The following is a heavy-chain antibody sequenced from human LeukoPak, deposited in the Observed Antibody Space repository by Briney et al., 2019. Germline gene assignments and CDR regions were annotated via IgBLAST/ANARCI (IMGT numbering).Heavy chain of an antibody. CDR2: IIPIFGTA. D-gene: IGHD5-18*01. Sequence: GASVKVSCKASGGTFSSYAISWVRQAPGQGLEWMGGIIPIFGTANYAQKFRGRVTITTDESTSTAYMELSSLRSEDTAVYYCARGPTRGYLDYYYYYYMDVWGKGTTVTVSS. CDR3: ARGPTRGYLDYYYYYYMDV. CDR1: GGTFSSYA. J-gene: IGHJ6*03. V-gene: IGHV1-69*05.